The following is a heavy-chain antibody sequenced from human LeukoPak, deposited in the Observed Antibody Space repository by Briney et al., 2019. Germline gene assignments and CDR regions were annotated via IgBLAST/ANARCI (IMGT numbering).Heavy chain of an antibody. J-gene: IGHJ4*02. V-gene: IGHV1-2*04. CDR1: GYTFSDYY. CDR3: ARDTSYYFDY. Sequence: ASVKVSCKTSGYTFSDYYIRWVRQAPGQGLEWMGWINPNSGGTNYAQNFQGWVTMTRDTSISTAYMELSRLRSDDTAVYYCARDTSYYFDYWGQGTLVTVSS. D-gene: IGHD2/OR15-2a*01. CDR2: INPNSGGT.